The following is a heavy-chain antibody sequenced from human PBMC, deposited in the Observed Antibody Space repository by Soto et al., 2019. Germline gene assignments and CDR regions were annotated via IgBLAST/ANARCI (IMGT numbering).Heavy chain of an antibody. CDR3: ARQSYYGSGTYSIFDY. V-gene: IGHV4-39*01. CDR2: IYYTGST. Sequence: PSETLSLTCTVSGGSISSYYWGWIRQPPGKGLEWIGSIYYTGSTYYSPSLKSRVTISVDTSKNHFSLKLSSVTAADTAVYYCARQSYYGSGTYSIFDYWGQGTLVTVSS. J-gene: IGHJ4*02. D-gene: IGHD3-10*01. CDR1: GGSISSYY.